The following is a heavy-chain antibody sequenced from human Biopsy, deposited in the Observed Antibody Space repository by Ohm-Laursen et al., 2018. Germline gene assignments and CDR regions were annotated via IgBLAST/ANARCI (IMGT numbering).Heavy chain of an antibody. Sequence: GSLRLSCSAFEFTVSSNYMAWVRQAPGKGLEWVSYISSSNTIYYADSVKGRFTISRDNAKNSLYLQMNSLRVEDTAVYYCARWDYWGQGTLVTVSS. CDR2: ISSSNTI. V-gene: IGHV3-69-1*02. J-gene: IGHJ4*02. CDR3: ARWDY. CDR1: EFTVSSNY.